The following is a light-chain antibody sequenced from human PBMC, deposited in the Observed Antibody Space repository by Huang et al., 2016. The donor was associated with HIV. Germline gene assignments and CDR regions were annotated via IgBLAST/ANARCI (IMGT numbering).Light chain of an antibody. CDR3: HQYNNWRLS. CDR2: GSS. CDR1: RSVSTN. V-gene: IGKV3-15*01. J-gene: IGKJ4*01. Sequence: EIVMTQSPATLSVSPGQRVTLSCRANRSVSTNLAWYQQRHGQAPRLLIYGSSTRAPGIPARFSGSGSGTDFSLTISSLQSEDFALCYCHQYNNWRLSFGGGTRV.